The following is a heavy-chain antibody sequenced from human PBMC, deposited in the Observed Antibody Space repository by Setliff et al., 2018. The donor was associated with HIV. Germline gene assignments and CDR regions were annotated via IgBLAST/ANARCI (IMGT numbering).Heavy chain of an antibody. CDR2: MNPNSGNT. Sequence: ASVKVSCKASGYSFTTFDVNWVRQATGQGLEWMGWMNPNSGNTGYAQNFQGRVSMTRNTSITTAYMDLSSLISEDTAVYYCARGVGSSWFENWGQGTLVTVSS. D-gene: IGHD6-13*01. J-gene: IGHJ5*02. V-gene: IGHV1-8*01. CDR3: ARGVGSSWFEN. CDR1: GYSFTTFD.